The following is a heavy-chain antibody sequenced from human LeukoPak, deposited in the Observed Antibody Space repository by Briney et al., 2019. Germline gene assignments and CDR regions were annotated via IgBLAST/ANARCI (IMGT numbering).Heavy chain of an antibody. Sequence: SETLSLTCTVSGGSISSSNFYWGWIRQPPGKGLEWIGTIYYSGSTYYNPSLKSRVTISVDMSKNQFSLKLSSVTAADTAVYYCAGSGLESVDYWGQGTLVTVSS. V-gene: IGHV4-39*07. CDR3: AGSGLESVDY. D-gene: IGHD3-3*01. CDR2: IYYSGST. CDR1: GGSISSSNFY. J-gene: IGHJ4*02.